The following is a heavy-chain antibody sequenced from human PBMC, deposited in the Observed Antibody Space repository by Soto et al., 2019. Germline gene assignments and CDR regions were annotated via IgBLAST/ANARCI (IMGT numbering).Heavy chain of an antibody. CDR2: IILIFGTA. V-gene: IGHV1-69*13. CDR3: ARDRLGYCSSTSCPGIPCGMDV. Sequence: SVKVSCKASGGTFSSYAISWVRQAPGQGLEWMGGIILIFGTANYAQKFQGRVTITADESTSTAYMELSSLRSEDTAVYYCARDRLGYCSSTSCPGIPCGMDVWGQGTTVTVS. J-gene: IGHJ6*02. D-gene: IGHD2-2*01. CDR1: GGTFSSYA.